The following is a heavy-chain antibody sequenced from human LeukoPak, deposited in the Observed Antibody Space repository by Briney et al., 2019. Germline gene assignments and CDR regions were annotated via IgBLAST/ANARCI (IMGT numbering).Heavy chain of an antibody. CDR3: ARGGETYYDFSSGYYLVY. J-gene: IGHJ4*02. CDR2: IYYSGST. CDR1: GGSISSSSYY. V-gene: IGHV4-39*07. D-gene: IGHD3-3*01. Sequence: IPSETLSLTCTVSGGSISSSSYYWGWIRQPPGKGLEWIGSIYYSGSTYYNPSLKSRVTISVDTSKNQFSLKLSSVTAADTAVYYCARGGETYYDFSSGYYLVYWGQGTLVTVSS.